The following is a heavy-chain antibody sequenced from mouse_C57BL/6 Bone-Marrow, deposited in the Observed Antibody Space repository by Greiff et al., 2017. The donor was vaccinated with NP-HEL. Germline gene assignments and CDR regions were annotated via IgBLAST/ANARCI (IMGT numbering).Heavy chain of an antibody. Sequence: DVMLVESGGGLVQPGGSMKLSCVASGFTFSNYWMNWVRQSPEKGLEWVAEIRLKSDNYATHYAESVKGRFTISRDDSKSSVYLQMNNLRAEDTGIYYCTSWFAYWGQGTLVTVSA. CDR3: TSWFAY. V-gene: IGHV6-3*01. J-gene: IGHJ3*01. CDR1: GFTFSNYW. CDR2: IRLKSDNYAT.